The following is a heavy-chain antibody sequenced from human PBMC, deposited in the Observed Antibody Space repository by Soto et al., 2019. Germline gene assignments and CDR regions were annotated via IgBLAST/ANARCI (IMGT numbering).Heavy chain of an antibody. CDR2: ISPTGNT. CDR3: AKDPSTGHADI. V-gene: IGHV3-23*01. J-gene: IGHJ4*02. Sequence: XGSLRLSCTAVTCYAMSWVRRGPGKGLELISTISPTGNTHYADSGEGRFTISRDDSKNTFYLQMNNLRADDTGVYYCAKDPSTGHADIWGQGPLVTVS. CDR1: TCYA. D-gene: IGHD3-9*01.